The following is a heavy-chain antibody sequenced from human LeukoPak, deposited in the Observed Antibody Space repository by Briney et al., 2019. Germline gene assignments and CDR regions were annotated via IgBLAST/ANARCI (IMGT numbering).Heavy chain of an antibody. J-gene: IGHJ4*02. CDR2: ISHSGANT. CDR1: GFTFRDSA. Sequence: GGSLRLSCAASGFTFRDSAMDWVRQAPGKGLEWVSLISHSGANTFYADSVKGRFTVSRDNSKNMMYLQMNSLRDEDTAVYYCARDCCYDSSGPFDFWGQGTLVTVSS. D-gene: IGHD3-22*01. CDR3: ARDCCYDSSGPFDF. V-gene: IGHV3-23*01.